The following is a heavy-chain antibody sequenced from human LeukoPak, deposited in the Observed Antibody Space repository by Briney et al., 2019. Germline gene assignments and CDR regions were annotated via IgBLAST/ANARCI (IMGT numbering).Heavy chain of an antibody. Sequence: SETLSLTCTVSGGSISSSSYYWGWIRQPPGKGLEWIGSIYYSGSTYYNPSLKSRVTISVDTSKNQFSLKLSSVTAADTAVYYCARLKLRYFDWLSPFDYWGQGTLVTVSS. V-gene: IGHV4-39*07. CDR1: GGSISSSSYY. J-gene: IGHJ4*02. D-gene: IGHD3-9*01. CDR2: IYYSGST. CDR3: ARLKLRYFDWLSPFDY.